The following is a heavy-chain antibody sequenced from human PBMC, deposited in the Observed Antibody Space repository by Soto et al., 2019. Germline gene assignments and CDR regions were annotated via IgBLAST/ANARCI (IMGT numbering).Heavy chain of an antibody. V-gene: IGHV4-39*01. CDR3: ASSYGDYVSY. J-gene: IGHJ4*02. D-gene: IGHD4-17*01. CDR2: IYYSGNT. CDR1: GGSISSSSYY. Sequence: PSETLSLTCTVSGGSISSSSYYWGWIRLPPGKGLEWIGSIYYSGNTYYNPSLKSRVTISVDTSKNQFSLNLSSVTAADTAVYYCASSYGDYVSYWGQGTLVTVSS.